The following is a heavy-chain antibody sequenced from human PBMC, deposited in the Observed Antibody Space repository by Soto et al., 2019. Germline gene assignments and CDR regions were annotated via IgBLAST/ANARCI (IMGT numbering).Heavy chain of an antibody. CDR2: INSDGSST. CDR1: GFTFSSYW. J-gene: IGHJ6*03. CDR3: ARDLGGVGITIFGVVIFYYMDV. V-gene: IGHV3-74*01. Sequence: GGSLRLSCAASGFTFSSYWMHWVRQAPGKGLVWVSRINSDGSSTSYPDSVKGRFTISRDNAKNTLYLQMNSLRAEDTAVYYCARDLGGVGITIFGVVIFYYMDVWGKGTTVTVSS. D-gene: IGHD3-3*01.